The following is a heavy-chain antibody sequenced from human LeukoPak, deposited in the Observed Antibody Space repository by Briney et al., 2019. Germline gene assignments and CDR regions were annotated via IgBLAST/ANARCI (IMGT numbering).Heavy chain of an antibody. CDR2: IWYDGSNK. CDR3: IVVVEPPDSDGFDV. J-gene: IGHJ3*01. CDR1: GFTFSSYG. D-gene: IGHD1-14*01. Sequence: GGSLRLSCAATGFTFSSYGMHRVRQAPGKGLEWVAVIWYDGSNKYYADSVKGRFTISRDNSKNTLSLEMNSLTIEDTAVYYCIVVVEPPDSDGFDVWGQGTMITVSS. V-gene: IGHV3-33*01.